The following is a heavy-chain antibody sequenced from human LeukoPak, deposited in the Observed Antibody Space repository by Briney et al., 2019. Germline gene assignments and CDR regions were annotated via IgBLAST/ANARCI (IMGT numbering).Heavy chain of an antibody. CDR2: IAGSSGYI. V-gene: IGHV3-21*01. D-gene: IGHD2-21*02. Sequence: PAGSLRLSCAASGFTFSSYTMNWVRQAPGKGLEWVSSIAGSSGYIPYADSVKGRFPITRDNAKKPLYLQMTSLTAEDTAVYYCARDRGAYCGGDCYLGLDYWGRGTLVTVSS. J-gene: IGHJ4*01. CDR1: GFTFSSYT. CDR3: ARDRGAYCGGDCYLGLDY.